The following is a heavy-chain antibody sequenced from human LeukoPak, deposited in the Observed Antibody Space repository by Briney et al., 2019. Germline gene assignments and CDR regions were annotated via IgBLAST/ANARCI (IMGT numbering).Heavy chain of an antibody. Sequence: GGSLRLSCAASGFTFRSYSMNWVRQAPGKGLEWVSYISSSSSPIYYADSVKGRFPISRDNAKNSLYLQMNSLRDEDTAVYYCARDYSYGSGSRDTDFDYWGQGTLVTVSS. CDR2: ISSSSSPI. V-gene: IGHV3-48*02. CDR3: ARDYSYGSGSRDTDFDY. D-gene: IGHD3-10*01. CDR1: GFTFRSYS. J-gene: IGHJ4*02.